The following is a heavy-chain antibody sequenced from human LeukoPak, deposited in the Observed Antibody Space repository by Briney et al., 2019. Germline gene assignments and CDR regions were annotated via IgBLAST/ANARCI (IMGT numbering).Heavy chain of an antibody. J-gene: IGHJ6*03. CDR3: AKRLSSGWSYYYMDV. Sequence: GGSLRLSCAASGFSFSSYTMTWVRQAPGKGLEWVSSISDRGDNTYYAASVQGRFTVSRDNSKNTLYLQMNSLRAEDSALYYCAKRLSSGWSYYYMDVWGTGTSVTVSS. CDR2: ISDRGDNT. V-gene: IGHV3-23*01. CDR1: GFSFSSYT. D-gene: IGHD6-19*01.